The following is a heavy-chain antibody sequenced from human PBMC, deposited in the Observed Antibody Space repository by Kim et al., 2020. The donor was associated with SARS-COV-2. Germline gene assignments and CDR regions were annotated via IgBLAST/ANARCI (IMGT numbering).Heavy chain of an antibody. CDR3: AREYSSSWHVYYYYYGMDV. J-gene: IGHJ6*02. Sequence: GRFTISRDNAKNSLYLQMNSLRDEDTAVYYCAREYSSSWHVYYYYYGMDVWGQGTTVTVSS. D-gene: IGHD6-13*01. V-gene: IGHV3-48*02.